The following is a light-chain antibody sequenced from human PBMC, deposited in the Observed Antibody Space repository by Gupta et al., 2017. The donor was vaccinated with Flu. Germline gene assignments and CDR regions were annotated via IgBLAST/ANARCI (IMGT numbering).Light chain of an antibody. J-gene: IGLJ3*02. CDR3: CSYIGGSSWV. CDR2: EVR. Sequence: HSTLTQPAAVSGSPGQSITISCSGPSRDVGGYNLVSWYQHRPARAPKLMIYEVRKRPSGVSSRFSGSKSGNTASLTISGLQAEDEADYYCCSYIGGSSWVFGGGTKLTAL. V-gene: IGLV2-23*02. CDR1: SRDVGGYNL.